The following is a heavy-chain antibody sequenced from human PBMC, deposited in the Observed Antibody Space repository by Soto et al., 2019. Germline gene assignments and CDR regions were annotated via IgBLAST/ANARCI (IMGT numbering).Heavy chain of an antibody. Sequence: QPVGSLRLSCVASEFSFSTYAMSCVRESPGKGLEWVSSTTGTGSTRNYADSVKGRFTISRDNSRNTLYLQMNSLRAEDTAVYYCAKNTNWNNMAHFEYWGQGARVNVS. J-gene: IGHJ4*02. V-gene: IGHV3-23*01. CDR3: AKNTNWNNMAHFEY. CDR1: EFSFSTYA. D-gene: IGHD1-1*01. CDR2: TTGTGSTR.